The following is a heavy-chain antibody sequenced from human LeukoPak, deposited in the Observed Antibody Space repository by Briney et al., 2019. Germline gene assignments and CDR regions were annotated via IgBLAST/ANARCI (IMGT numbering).Heavy chain of an antibody. CDR1: GFTFTNYA. CDR2: ISVSGDSA. J-gene: IGHJ4*02. CDR3: AKWTRDFNYDDSSGYFDY. Sequence: PGGSLRLSCAASGFTFTNYAVSWVRQAPGKGLEWVSGISVSGDSANYADSVKGRFTISRDNSKSTLYLQMNSLRAEDTAVYYCAKWTRDFNYDDSSGYFDYWGQGTLVTVSS. D-gene: IGHD3-22*01. V-gene: IGHV3-23*01.